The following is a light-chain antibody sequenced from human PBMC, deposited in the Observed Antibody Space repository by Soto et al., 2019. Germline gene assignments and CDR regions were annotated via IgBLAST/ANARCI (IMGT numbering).Light chain of an antibody. J-gene: IGKJ4*01. CDR1: QSVSSY. CDR3: QQRGNGLS. V-gene: IGKV3-11*01. CDR2: DAS. Sequence: EIVLTQSPATLSLSLGERATLSCRASQSVSSYLAWYQQKPGQAPRLLIYDASSRATGIPARFSGSGSGTDFTLTISSLEPEDFAIYYCQQRGNGLSFGGGTKVEI.